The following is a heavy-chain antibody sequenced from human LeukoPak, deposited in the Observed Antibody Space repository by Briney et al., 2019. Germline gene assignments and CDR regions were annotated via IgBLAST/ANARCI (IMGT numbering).Heavy chain of an antibody. CDR1: GGSISSYY. D-gene: IGHD3-10*01. Sequence: PSETLSLTCTVPGGSISSYYWSWIRQPPGKGLGWIGYIYYSGSTNYNPSLKSRVTISVDTSKNQFSLKLSSVTAADTAVYYCARSDGYGLVGIWGQGTMVTVSS. J-gene: IGHJ3*02. CDR2: IYYSGST. V-gene: IGHV4-59*01. CDR3: ARSDGYGLVGI.